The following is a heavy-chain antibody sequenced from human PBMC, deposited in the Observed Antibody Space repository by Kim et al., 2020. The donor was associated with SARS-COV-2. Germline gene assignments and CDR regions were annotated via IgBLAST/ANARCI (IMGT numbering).Heavy chain of an antibody. Sequence: GSLRLSCAASGFTFSNYAMSWVRQAPGKGLEWVSAISGSSGSTYYADSVKGRFTISRENSKNTLYLQMSSLRAEDTAVYYCAKDGFGYSGSWYGYWGQGTLVTVSS. V-gene: IGHV3-23*01. CDR2: ISGSSGST. J-gene: IGHJ4*02. D-gene: IGHD6-13*01. CDR1: GFTFSNYA. CDR3: AKDGFGYSGSWYGY.